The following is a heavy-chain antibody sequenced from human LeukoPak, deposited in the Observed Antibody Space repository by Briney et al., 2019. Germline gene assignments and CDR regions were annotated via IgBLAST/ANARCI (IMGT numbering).Heavy chain of an antibody. J-gene: IGHJ4*02. V-gene: IGHV3-66*02. CDR2: IYSGGST. D-gene: IGHD3-10*01. CDR1: GFTVSSNY. Sequence: GGSLRLSCAASGFTVSSNYMSWVRQAPGKGQEWVSVIYSGGSTYYADSVKGRFTISRDNSKNTLYLQMNSLRAEDTAVYYCARDGPLYYGSGSNFDYWGQGTLVTVSS. CDR3: ARDGPLYYGSGSNFDY.